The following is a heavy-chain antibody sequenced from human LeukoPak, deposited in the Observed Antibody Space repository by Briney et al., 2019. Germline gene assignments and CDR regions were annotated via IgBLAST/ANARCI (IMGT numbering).Heavy chain of an antibody. V-gene: IGHV4-61*09. J-gene: IGHJ4*02. CDR3: ARDRGYSFGYFDY. CDR2: IYTSDAT. CDR1: GEFIINRSYY. Sequence: PSETLSLTCTVSGEFIINRSYYWSWIRQPAGKQLEWIGHIYTSDATKYNPSLKSRVTVSLDTSKNQFSLSVTSVTAADTAVYYCARDRGYSFGYFDYWGQGALVTVSS. D-gene: IGHD5-12*01.